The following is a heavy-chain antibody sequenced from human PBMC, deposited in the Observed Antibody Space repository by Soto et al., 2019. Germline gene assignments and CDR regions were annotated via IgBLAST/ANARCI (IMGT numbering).Heavy chain of an antibody. J-gene: IGHJ4*02. CDR1: GGSVSSSSYY. CDR2: VYYSGST. D-gene: IGHD3-9*01. V-gene: IGHV4-39*01. Sequence: QLQLQESGSGLVKPSETLSLTCTVSGGSVSSSSYYWGWVRQPPGKGLEWIGSVYYSGSTYYNPSLESRVTISVDKSKNQFSLKLMSLSAADTAVYYCGRLEGLATISYYFDYWGQGALVTVSS. CDR3: GRLEGLATISYYFDY.